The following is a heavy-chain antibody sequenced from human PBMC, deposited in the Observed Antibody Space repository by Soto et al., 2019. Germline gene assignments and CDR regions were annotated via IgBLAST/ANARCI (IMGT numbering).Heavy chain of an antibody. J-gene: IGHJ4*02. CDR2: ISGSGGTT. Sequence: GGSLRLSCAASGFTFSNYAMSWVRQAPGKGLEWVSAISGSGGTTYNADSVKGRFTISRDNSKNTLYLQMDSLRAEDTAVYYCAKDRFPSLGYCSSTSCYPTYWGQGTLVTVSS. CDR1: GFTFSNYA. CDR3: AKDRFPSLGYCSSTSCYPTY. V-gene: IGHV3-23*01. D-gene: IGHD2-2*01.